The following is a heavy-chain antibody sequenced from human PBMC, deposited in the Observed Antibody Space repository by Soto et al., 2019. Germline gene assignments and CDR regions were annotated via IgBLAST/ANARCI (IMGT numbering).Heavy chain of an antibody. CDR3: ARDRNGGYDYVWGSYRPYDAFDI. Sequence: ASVKVSCKASGYTFTSYYMHWVRQAPGQGLEWMGIINPSGGSTSYAQKFQGRVTMTRDTSISTAYMELSRLRSDDTAVYYCARDRNGGYDYVWGSYRPYDAFDIWGQGTMVTVSS. D-gene: IGHD3-16*02. CDR2: INPSGGST. CDR1: GYTFTSYY. J-gene: IGHJ3*02. V-gene: IGHV1-46*01.